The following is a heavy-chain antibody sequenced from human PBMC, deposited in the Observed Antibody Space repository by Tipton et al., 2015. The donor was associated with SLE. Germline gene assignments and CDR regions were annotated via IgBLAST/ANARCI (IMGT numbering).Heavy chain of an antibody. V-gene: IGHV4-4*07. CDR1: GGSISSYY. CDR2: IYSSGST. J-gene: IGHJ3*02. CDR3: SREPQFYYDSSGYYLDALYI. Sequence: TLSLTCTVSGGSISSYYWSWIRQPAGKGLEWIGRIYSSGSTKYNPSLKSRVTISVDTSKNQFSLKLSSVTAADTAVYYCSREPQFYYDSSGYYLDALYIWGQGTMVTVSS. D-gene: IGHD3-22*01.